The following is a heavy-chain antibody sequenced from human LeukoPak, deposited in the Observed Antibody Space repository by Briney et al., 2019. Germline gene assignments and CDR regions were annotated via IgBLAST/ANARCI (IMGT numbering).Heavy chain of an antibody. CDR1: GFTFDDYG. CDR3: ARTNPAGPGIAAAGTPEDAFDI. CDR2: INWNGGST. J-gene: IGHJ3*02. D-gene: IGHD6-13*01. V-gene: IGHV3-20*01. Sequence: GGSLRLSCAASGFTFDDYGMSWVRQAPGKGLEWVSGINWNGGSTGYADSVKGRFTISRDNAKNSLYLQMNSLRAEDTALYHCARTNPAGPGIAAAGTPEDAFDIWGQGTMVTVSS.